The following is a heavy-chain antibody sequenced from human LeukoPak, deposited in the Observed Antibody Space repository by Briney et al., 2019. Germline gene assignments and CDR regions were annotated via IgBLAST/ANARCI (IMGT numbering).Heavy chain of an antibody. CDR3: ARDPRVGAAAIFHSGWFDP. CDR1: GFTFNSYG. CDR2: ITGSSGST. Sequence: GGSLRLSCTASGFTFNSYGMNWVRQAPGKGLEWMGGITGSSGSTYYADYMKGRFTISRDTSKSTVYLQMNRLRAEDTAVYYCARDPRVGAAAIFHSGWFDPWGQGPLAPVSS. D-gene: IGHD2-2*01. J-gene: IGHJ5*02. V-gene: IGHV3-23*01.